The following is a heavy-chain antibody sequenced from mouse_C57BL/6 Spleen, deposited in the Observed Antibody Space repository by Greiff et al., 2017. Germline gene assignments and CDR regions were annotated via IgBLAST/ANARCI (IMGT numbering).Heavy chain of an antibody. Sequence: VQLQQSGPELVKPGASVKIPCKASGYTFTDYNMDWVKQSHGKSLEWIGDINPNNGGTIYNQKFKGKATLTVDKSSSTAYMELRSLTSEDTAVYYCARYGGNHYWYFDVWGTGTTVTVSS. CDR2: INPNNGGT. CDR1: GYTFTDYN. J-gene: IGHJ1*03. V-gene: IGHV1-18*01. D-gene: IGHD1-1*02. CDR3: ARYGGNHYWYFDV.